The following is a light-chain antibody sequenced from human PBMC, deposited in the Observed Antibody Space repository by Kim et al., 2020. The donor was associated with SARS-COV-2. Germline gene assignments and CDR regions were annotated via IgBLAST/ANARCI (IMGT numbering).Light chain of an antibody. J-gene: IGKJ1*01. V-gene: IGKV3-11*01. CDR2: DAS. Sequence: FSPGEEATLSCTASQSVSSYLAWYQLKPGQAPRLLIYDASNRATVIPARFSGSGSGTDFTLTISSLEPEDFAVYYCQQYNNWPRTFGQGTKVDIK. CDR3: QQYNNWPRT. CDR1: QSVSSY.